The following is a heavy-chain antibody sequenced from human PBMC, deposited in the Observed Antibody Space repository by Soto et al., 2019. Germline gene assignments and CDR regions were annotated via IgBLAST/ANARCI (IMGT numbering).Heavy chain of an antibody. CDR2: IYSGGST. J-gene: IGHJ3*02. CDR3: ARHTVTTEIDAFDM. D-gene: IGHD4-17*01. V-gene: IGHV3-53*01. CDR1: GFTVSSNY. Sequence: GGSLRLSCAASGFTVSSNYMSWVRQAPGKGLEWVSVIYSGGSTYYADSVKGRFTISRDNSKNTLYLQMNSLGAEDTAVYYCARHTVTTEIDAFDMWGQGTRVTVSS.